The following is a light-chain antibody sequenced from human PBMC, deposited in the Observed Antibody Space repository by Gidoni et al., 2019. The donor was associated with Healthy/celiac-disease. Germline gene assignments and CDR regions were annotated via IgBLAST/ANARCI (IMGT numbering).Light chain of an antibody. Sequence: DIQMTQSPSSLSASVGDRVTITCRASQSISSYLNWYQQKPGKAPKLLIYDASSLQSGVPSRFSGSGSGTDFTLTISSLQPEDFATYYGQQSYSTPNTFGPGTKVDIK. J-gene: IGKJ3*01. V-gene: IGKV1-39*01. CDR2: DAS. CDR3: QQSYSTPNT. CDR1: QSISSY.